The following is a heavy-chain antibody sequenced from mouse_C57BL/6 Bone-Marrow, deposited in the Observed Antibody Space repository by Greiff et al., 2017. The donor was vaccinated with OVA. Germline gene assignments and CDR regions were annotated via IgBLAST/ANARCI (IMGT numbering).Heavy chain of an antibody. V-gene: IGHV5-4*01. D-gene: IGHD1-1*01. CDR3: ARDHYYGSSYWFAY. Sequence: EVQGVESGGGLVKPGGSLKLSCAASGFTFSSYAMSWVRQTPEKRLEWVATISDGGSYTYYPDNVKGRFTISRDNAKNNLYLQMSHLKSEDTAMYYCARDHYYGSSYWFAYWGQGTLVTVSA. CDR1: GFTFSSYA. J-gene: IGHJ3*01. CDR2: ISDGGSYT.